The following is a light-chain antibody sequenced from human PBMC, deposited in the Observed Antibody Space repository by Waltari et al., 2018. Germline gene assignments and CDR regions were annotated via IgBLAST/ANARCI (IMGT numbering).Light chain of an antibody. J-gene: IGLJ3*02. CDR1: SSDVGGYDY. V-gene: IGLV2-11*01. CDR3: CSYAGRATWV. CDR2: DVN. Sequence: QSALTQPRSVSGSPGHSVTISCTGTSSDVGGYDYVSWYQQHPGKAPKLVIYDVNKRPSGVPDRFSGSKSGNTASLTISGLQADDEADYNCCSYAGRATWVFGGGTKLTVL.